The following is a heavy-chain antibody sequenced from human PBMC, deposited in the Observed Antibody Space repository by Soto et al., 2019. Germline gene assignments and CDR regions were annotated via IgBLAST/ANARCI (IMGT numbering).Heavy chain of an antibody. CDR2: MSYDGTKE. CDR3: AKEFGSTWIDH. Sequence: PGGSLRLSCAASGFTLTTYGMHWVRQAPGKGLEWVAAMSYDGTKEYYADSVKGRFTISRDSSRNTLFLRLNSLRAEDTAVYYCAKEFGSTWIDHWGEGTLVTVSS. CDR1: GFTLTTYG. J-gene: IGHJ4*02. D-gene: IGHD6-13*01. V-gene: IGHV3-30*18.